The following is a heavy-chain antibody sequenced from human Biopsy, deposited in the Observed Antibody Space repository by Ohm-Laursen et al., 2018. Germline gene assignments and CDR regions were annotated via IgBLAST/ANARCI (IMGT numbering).Heavy chain of an antibody. CDR3: AKPADSCGSEFYFDY. Sequence: SLRLSCAASGFTFSSYAMTWVRQAPGKGLEWVSVINTSGGSTHYAVSVKGRFTISRDNSKKTLYLRMNSLRAEDTAVYYCAKPADSCGSEFYFDYWGQGTLVTVSS. CDR1: GFTFSSYA. CDR2: INTSGGST. J-gene: IGHJ4*02. D-gene: IGHD2-21*01. V-gene: IGHV3-23*01.